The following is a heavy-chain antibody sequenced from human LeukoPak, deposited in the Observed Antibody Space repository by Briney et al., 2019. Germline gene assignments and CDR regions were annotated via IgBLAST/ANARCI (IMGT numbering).Heavy chain of an antibody. CDR2: IKQDGSEK. CDR3: ARDWSSGGWAPGY. J-gene: IGHJ4*02. V-gene: IGHV3-7*04. CDR1: GFTFSSYW. D-gene: IGHD6-25*01. Sequence: GGSLRLSCAASGFTFSSYWMSWVRQAPGKGPEWVANIKQDGSEKYYVDSVKGRFTISRDNAKNSLYLQMNSLSAEDTAVYYCARDWSSGGWAPGYWGQGTLVTVSS.